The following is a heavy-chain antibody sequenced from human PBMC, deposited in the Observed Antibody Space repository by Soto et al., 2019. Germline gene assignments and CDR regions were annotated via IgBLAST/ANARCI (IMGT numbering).Heavy chain of an antibody. D-gene: IGHD3-22*01. CDR1: GFTFSSYG. V-gene: IGHV3-30*18. J-gene: IGHJ4*02. CDR2: ISYDGSNK. CDR3: AKADQYYYDSSGPDY. Sequence: GGSLRLSCAASGFTFSSYGIHWVRQAPGKGLEWVAVISYDGSNKYYADSVKGRFTISRDNSKNTLYLQMNSLRAEDTAVYYCAKADQYYYDSSGPDYWGQGTLVTVSS.